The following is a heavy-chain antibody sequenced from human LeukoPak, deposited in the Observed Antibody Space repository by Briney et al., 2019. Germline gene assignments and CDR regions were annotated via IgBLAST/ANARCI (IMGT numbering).Heavy chain of an antibody. D-gene: IGHD1-14*01. J-gene: IGHJ6*03. Sequence: ASVKVSCKASGYTFTGYYMHWVQQAPGQGLEWMGWINPNSGGTNYAQKFQGRVTMTRDTSISTAYMELSRLRSDDTAVYYCARGKGVRPPGPSIYYMDVWGKGTTVTVSS. CDR1: GYTFTGYY. CDR2: INPNSGGT. V-gene: IGHV1-2*02. CDR3: ARGKGVRPPGPSIYYMDV.